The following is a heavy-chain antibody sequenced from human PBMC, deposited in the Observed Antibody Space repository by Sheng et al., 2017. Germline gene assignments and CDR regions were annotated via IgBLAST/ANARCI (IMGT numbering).Heavy chain of an antibody. D-gene: IGHD2-15*01. J-gene: IGHJ4*02. Sequence: QVQLVESGGGVVQPGRSLRLSCAASGFTFSSYAMHWVRQAPGKGLEWVAVISYDGSNKYYADSVKGRFTISRDNSKNTLYLQMNSLRAEDTAVYYCARESKYCSGGSCYFDYWGQGTLVTVSS. V-gene: IGHV3-30-3*01. CDR3: ARESKYCSGGSCYFDY. CDR1: GFTFSSYA. CDR2: ISYDGSNK.